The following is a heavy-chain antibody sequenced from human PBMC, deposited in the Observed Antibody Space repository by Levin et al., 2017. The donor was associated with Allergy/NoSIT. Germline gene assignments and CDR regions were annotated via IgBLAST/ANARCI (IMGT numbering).Heavy chain of an antibody. CDR2: IIPILGIA. CDR1: GGTFSSYT. J-gene: IGHJ3*02. V-gene: IGHV1-69*02. CDR3: ARAIGYYYDSSGSPRNAFDI. Sequence: SVKVSCKASGGTFSSYTISWVRQAPGQGLEWMGRIIPILGIANYAQKFQGRVTTTADKSTSTAYMELSSLRSEDTAVYYCARAIGYYYDSSGSPRNAFDIWGQGTMVTVSS. D-gene: IGHD3-22*01.